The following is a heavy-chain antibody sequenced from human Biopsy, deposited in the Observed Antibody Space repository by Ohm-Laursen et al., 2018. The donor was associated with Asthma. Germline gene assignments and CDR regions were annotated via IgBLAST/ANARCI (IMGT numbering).Heavy chain of an antibody. CDR1: GFTFSSFG. Sequence: SLRLSCAASGFTFSSFGMHWVRQTPAKGLEWVAVISFDGSNKYYADSVKGRFTISRDNSKNTLYLQINRLTVEDSAVYFCARQSGQDYGDSSGFDIWGQGTKVAVSS. D-gene: IGHD3-22*01. CDR2: ISFDGSNK. J-gene: IGHJ3*02. V-gene: IGHV3-30*03. CDR3: ARQSGQDYGDSSGFDI.